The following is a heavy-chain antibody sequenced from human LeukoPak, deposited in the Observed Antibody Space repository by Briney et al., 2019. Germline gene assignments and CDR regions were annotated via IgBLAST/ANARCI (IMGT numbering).Heavy chain of an antibody. D-gene: IGHD2-21*02. V-gene: IGHV4-59*01. CDR2: IYYSGST. CDR3: ARDVLAYCGADCYSGYFDY. J-gene: IGHJ4*02. CDR1: GGSISGYY. Sequence: SETLSLTCTVSGGSISGYYWSWIRQPPGKALEWIGYIYYSGSTKYNPSLKSRVTISVDTSKNQISLRLSSVTAADTAVYYCARDVLAYCGADCYSGYFDYWDQGTLVTVSS.